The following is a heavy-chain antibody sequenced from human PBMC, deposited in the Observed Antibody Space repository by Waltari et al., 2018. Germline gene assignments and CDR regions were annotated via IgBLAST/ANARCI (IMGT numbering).Heavy chain of an antibody. Sequence: QVQLQESGPGLVKPSETLSLTCTVSGGSISSYYWSWIRQPPGKGLEWIGYIYYSGSTNYNPSLKSRVTISVDTSKNQFSLKLSSVTAADTAVYYCAREESPGFHWFDPWGQGTLVTVSS. CDR2: IYYSGST. V-gene: IGHV4-59*01. CDR1: GGSISSYY. J-gene: IGHJ5*02. CDR3: AREESPGFHWFDP.